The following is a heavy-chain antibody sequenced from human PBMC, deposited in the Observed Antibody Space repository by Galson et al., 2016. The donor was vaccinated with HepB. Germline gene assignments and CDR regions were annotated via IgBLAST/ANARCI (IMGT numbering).Heavy chain of an antibody. CDR2: INYSGTT. J-gene: IGHJ4*02. V-gene: IGHV4-61*01. CDR1: GGSVSSGSYY. Sequence: SETLSLTCTVSGGSVSSGSYYWSWIRQTPGKGLEFIGYINYSGTTKSSPSLKSRITISMDTSKNQFSLRLRSVTAADTAMYYCARVRTNNGWPYYFDYWGQGTPVTVSS. CDR3: ARVRTNNGWPYYFDY. D-gene: IGHD6-19*01.